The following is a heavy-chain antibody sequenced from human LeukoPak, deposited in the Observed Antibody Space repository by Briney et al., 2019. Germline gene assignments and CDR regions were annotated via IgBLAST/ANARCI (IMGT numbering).Heavy chain of an antibody. D-gene: IGHD4-17*01. Sequence: SETLSLTCAVYGESFSGHCWSWIRQPPGKGLEWIGEINHSGSTNYSPSLKSRVTISLDTSKNQFSLNLSSLTAADTAVYYCARHPRLRPYYFDYWGQGTLVTVSS. V-gene: IGHV4-34*01. J-gene: IGHJ4*02. CDR1: GESFSGHC. CDR3: ARHPRLRPYYFDY. CDR2: INHSGST.